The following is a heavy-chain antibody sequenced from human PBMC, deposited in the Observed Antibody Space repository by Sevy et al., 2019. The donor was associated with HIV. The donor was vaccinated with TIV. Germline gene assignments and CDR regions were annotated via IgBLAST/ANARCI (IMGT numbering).Heavy chain of an antibody. CDR2: IYYSGST. D-gene: IGHD6-19*01. CDR3: ARCYSSGWYYFDY. V-gene: IGHV4-61*01. J-gene: IGHJ4*02. Sequence: SETLSLTCTVSGGSVSSGSYYWSWIRQPPGKGLEWIGYIYYSGSTNYNPSLKSRVTISVDTSKNQFSLKLSSVTAADTAVYYCARCYSSGWYYFDYWGQGTLVTVSS. CDR1: GGSVSSGSYY.